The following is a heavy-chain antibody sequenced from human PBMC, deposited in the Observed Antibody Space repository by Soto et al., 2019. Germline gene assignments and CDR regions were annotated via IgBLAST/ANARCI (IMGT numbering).Heavy chain of an antibody. J-gene: IGHJ5*02. CDR2: ISAYNGNT. D-gene: IGHD3-3*01. V-gene: IGHV1-18*01. Sequence: QVQLVQSGAEVKKPGASVKVSCKASGYTFTSYGISWVRQAPGQGLEWMGWISAYNGNTNYAQKLQGRVTMTTDTSTSTAYMELRSLRFDDTAVYYCARVESVMNDIGSGYYHSWFDPWGQGTLVTVSS. CDR3: ARVESVMNDIGSGYYHSWFDP. CDR1: GYTFTSYG.